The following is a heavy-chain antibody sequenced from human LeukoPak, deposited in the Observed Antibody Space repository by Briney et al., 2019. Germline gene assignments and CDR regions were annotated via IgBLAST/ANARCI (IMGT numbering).Heavy chain of an antibody. CDR2: IKQDGSEK. CDR3: ARDYYGSGSYRTFDY. V-gene: IGHV3-7*01. Sequence: GGSLRLSCAASGFTFSSYAMSWVRQAPGKGLEWVANIKQDGSEKYYVDSVKGRFTISRDNAKNSLYLQMNSLRAEDTAVYYCARDYYGSGSYRTFDYWGQGTLVTVSS. D-gene: IGHD3-10*01. CDR1: GFTFSSYA. J-gene: IGHJ4*02.